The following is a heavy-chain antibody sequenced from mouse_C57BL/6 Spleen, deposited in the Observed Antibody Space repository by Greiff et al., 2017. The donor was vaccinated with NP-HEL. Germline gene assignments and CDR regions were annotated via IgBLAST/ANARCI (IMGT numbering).Heavy chain of an antibody. CDR2: IYPGSGST. V-gene: IGHV1-55*01. CDR1: GYTFTSYW. Sequence: QVQLQQPGAELVKPGASVKMSCTASGYTFTSYWITWVKQRPGQGLEWIGDIYPGSGSTNYNEKFKSKATMTVDTSSSTAYLQLSSLTSEDAAVYCGEKDAGDYAMDYWGQGTSVTVSS. D-gene: IGHD4-1*01. CDR3: EKDAGDYAMDY. J-gene: IGHJ4*01.